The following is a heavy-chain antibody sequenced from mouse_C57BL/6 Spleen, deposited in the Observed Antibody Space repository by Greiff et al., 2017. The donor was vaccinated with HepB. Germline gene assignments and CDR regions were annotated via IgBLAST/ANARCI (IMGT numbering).Heavy chain of an antibody. CDR1: GYTFTSYG. CDR3: AGWLLPDY. CDR2: IYPRSGNT. Sequence: QVQLQQSGAELARPGASVKLSCKASGYTFTSYGISWVKQRTGQGLEWIGEIYPRSGNTYYNEKFKGKATLTADKSSSTAYMELRSLTYEDSAVYFCAGWLLPDYWGQGTTLTVSS. J-gene: IGHJ2*01. D-gene: IGHD2-3*01. V-gene: IGHV1-81*01.